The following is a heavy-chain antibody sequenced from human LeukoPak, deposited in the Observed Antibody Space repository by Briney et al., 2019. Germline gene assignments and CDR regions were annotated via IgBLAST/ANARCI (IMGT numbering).Heavy chain of an antibody. CDR1: GASFSDSN. D-gene: IGHD2-21*01. J-gene: IGHJ4*02. Sequence: SETLSLTCAVYGASFSDSNWSWIRQSPGKGLEWIGEIFNSGSTIYNPSLKSRATISVDTSKNQVSLNLISVTAADTAVYYCVRAYDYWGQGTLVTVSS. V-gene: IGHV4-34*12. CDR2: IFNSGST. CDR3: VRAYDY.